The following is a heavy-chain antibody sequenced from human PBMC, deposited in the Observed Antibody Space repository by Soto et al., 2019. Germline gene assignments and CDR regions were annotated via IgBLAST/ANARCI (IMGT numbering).Heavy chain of an antibody. CDR2: INHSGST. CDR3: ARSGTLFGYYYGMDV. V-gene: IGHV4-34*01. Sequence: SETLSLTCAVYCGSFSGYYWSWIRQPPGKGLEWIGEINHSGSTNYNPSLKSRVTISVDTSKNQFSLKLSSVTAADTAVYYCARSGTLFGYYYGMDVWGQGTTVTVSS. J-gene: IGHJ6*02. D-gene: IGHD3-10*01. CDR1: CGSFSGYY.